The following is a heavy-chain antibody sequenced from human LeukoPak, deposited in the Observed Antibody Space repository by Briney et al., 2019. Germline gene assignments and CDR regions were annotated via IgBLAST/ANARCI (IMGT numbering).Heavy chain of an antibody. CDR1: GFTFSSYA. J-gene: IGHJ4*02. CDR3: AKGSHGYSSSSADY. D-gene: IGHD6-6*01. CDR2: ISGSGGNT. V-gene: IGHV3-23*01. Sequence: GGSLRLSCAASGFTFSSYAMNWIRQAPGKGLEWVSVISGSGGNTYYADSVKGRFTISRDNSKNTLYLQMNSLRVDDTAVYSCAKGSHGYSSSSADYWGQGTLVTVSS.